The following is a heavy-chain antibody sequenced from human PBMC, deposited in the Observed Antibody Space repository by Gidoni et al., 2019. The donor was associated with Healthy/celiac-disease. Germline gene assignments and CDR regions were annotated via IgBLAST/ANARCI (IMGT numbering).Heavy chain of an antibody. V-gene: IGHV4-61*02. D-gene: IGHD1-1*01. J-gene: IGHJ4*02. CDR3: ASRTGLGVDY. CDR1: GGSISSGSYY. CDR2: IYTSGST. Sequence: QVQLQESRPGLVKPSQTLSLTCTVSGGSISSGSYYWSWIRQPAGKGLEWIGRIYTSGSTKYNPSLKSRVTISVDTSKNQFSLKLSSVTAADTAVYYCASRTGLGVDYWGQGTLVTVSS.